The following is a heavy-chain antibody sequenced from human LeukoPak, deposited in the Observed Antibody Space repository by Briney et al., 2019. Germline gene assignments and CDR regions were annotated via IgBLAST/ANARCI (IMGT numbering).Heavy chain of an antibody. J-gene: IGHJ4*02. V-gene: IGHV1-69*04. D-gene: IGHD5-24*01. CDR2: IIPIFGIA. Sequence: SVKVSCNAARGTFSSYAISWVRQAPGQGLEWMGRIIPIFGIANYAQKFQGRVTITADKSTSTAYMELRNLRSEDTAVYYCARECAPRGDGYNNPYYFDYWGQGTLVTVSS. CDR3: ARECAPRGDGYNNPYYFDY. CDR1: RGTFSSYA.